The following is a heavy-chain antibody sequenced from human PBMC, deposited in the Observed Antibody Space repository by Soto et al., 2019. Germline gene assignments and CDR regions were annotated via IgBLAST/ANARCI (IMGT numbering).Heavy chain of an antibody. V-gene: IGHV1-69*02. Sequence: GASVKVSCKASGGTFSSYTISWVRQAPGQGLEWMGRIIPILGIANYAQKFQGRVTITADKSTSTAYMELSSLRSDDTAVYYCATQTKDGYSSGWYVWYFDYWGQGTLVTVSS. CDR2: IIPILGIA. D-gene: IGHD6-19*01. CDR1: GGTFSSYT. CDR3: ATQTKDGYSSGWYVWYFDY. J-gene: IGHJ4*02.